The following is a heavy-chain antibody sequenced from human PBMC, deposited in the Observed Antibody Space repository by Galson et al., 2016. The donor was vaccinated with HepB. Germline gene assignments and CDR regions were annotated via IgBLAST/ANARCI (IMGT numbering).Heavy chain of an antibody. CDR3: ARDERHRYYYYYGMDV. V-gene: IGHV1-18*04. CDR2: ISPYNGNA. Sequence: SVKVSCKASGYTFTDYGINWVRQAPGQGLEWMGWISPYNGNANYVEKLQGRVTMTTDTSTSTVYMELRSLRSDDTAVYYCARDERHRYYYYYGMDVWGQGTTVTVSS. D-gene: IGHD5-24*01. CDR1: GYTFTDYG. J-gene: IGHJ6*02.